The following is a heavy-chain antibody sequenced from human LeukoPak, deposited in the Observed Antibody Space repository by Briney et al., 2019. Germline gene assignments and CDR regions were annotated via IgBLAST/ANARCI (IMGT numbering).Heavy chain of an antibody. CDR3: ASRPFETTVVPWDFY. V-gene: IGHV5-51*01. D-gene: IGHD4-23*01. CDR1: GYSFTNYW. CDR2: IYPGDSDT. Sequence: GESLMISCKGSGYSFTNYWIGWMRQMPGKGLEWMGIIYPGDSDTRYSPSFQGQVTISADKSISTAYLQWSSLTASDTAMYYCASRPFETTVVPWDFYWGQGTQVTVSS. J-gene: IGHJ4*02.